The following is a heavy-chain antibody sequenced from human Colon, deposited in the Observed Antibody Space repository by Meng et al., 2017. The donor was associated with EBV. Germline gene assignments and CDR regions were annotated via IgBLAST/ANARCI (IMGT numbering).Heavy chain of an antibody. D-gene: IGHD6-19*01. CDR1: GGSVSSGGYY. CDR3: ARVSSGWDYFDY. CDR2: IYYSGST. J-gene: IGHJ4*02. V-gene: IGHV4-31*03. Sequence: QGQLQESGPGLVKPSQTLSLTCTVSGGSVSSGGYYWTWIRQHSGKGLEWFGHIYYSGSTFYNPSLRRRVIISIDTSKNQFSLNLRSVTAADTAVYYCARVSSGWDYFDYWGQGTLVTVSS.